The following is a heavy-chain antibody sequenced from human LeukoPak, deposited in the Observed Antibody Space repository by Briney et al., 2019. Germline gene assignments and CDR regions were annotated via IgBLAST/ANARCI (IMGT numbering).Heavy chain of an antibody. Sequence: PGGSLRLSCAASGFTFSSYWMSWVRQAPGKGLEWVANIKRDGSEKYYVDSVKGRFTISRDNAKNSLYLQMNSLRAEDTAVYYCAKDPQKWESYFDYWGQGTLVTVSP. D-gene: IGHD1-26*01. CDR2: IKRDGSEK. J-gene: IGHJ4*02. CDR1: GFTFSSYW. V-gene: IGHV3-7*01. CDR3: AKDPQKWESYFDY.